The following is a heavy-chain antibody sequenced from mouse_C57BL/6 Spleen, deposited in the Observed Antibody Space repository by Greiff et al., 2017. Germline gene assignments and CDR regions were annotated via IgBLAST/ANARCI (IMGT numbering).Heavy chain of an antibody. CDR3: GRGGDFDY. CDR1: GYTFTSYW. Sequence: VQLQQPGAELVMPGASVKLSCKASGYTFTSYWMHWVKQRPGQGLEWIGEIDPSDSYTNYNQKFKGKATLTVDKSSSTAYMQLSSLTSEDAAVYYCGRGGDFDYWGQGTTLTVSS. J-gene: IGHJ2*01. CDR2: IDPSDSYT. V-gene: IGHV1-69*01.